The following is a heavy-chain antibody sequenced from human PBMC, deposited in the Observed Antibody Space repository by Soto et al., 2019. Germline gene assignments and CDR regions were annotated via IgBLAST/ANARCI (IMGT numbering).Heavy chain of an antibody. CDR2: IYYSGST. CDR3: ARLFRELHRITTPSFDY. D-gene: IGHD1-7*01. V-gene: IGHV4-39*01. Sequence: ASLTLSLTCSVSGGSISSSSYYWGWIRQPPGKGLEWIGSIYYSGSTYYNPSLKSRVTISVDTSKNQFSLKLSSVTAADTAVYYCARLFRELHRITTPSFDYWGQGTLVTVSS. J-gene: IGHJ4*02. CDR1: GGSISSSSYY.